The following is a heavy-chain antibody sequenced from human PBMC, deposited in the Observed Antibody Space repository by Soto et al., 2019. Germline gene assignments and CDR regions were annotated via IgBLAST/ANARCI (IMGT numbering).Heavy chain of an antibody. V-gene: IGHV3-74*01. J-gene: IGHJ6*02. CDR3: AREDTIFYGMDV. Sequence: GGSLRLSCAASGFTFSSYWMHWVRQAPGKGLVWVSRINSDGSSTSYADSVKGRFTISRDNAKNTLYLQMNSLRAEDTTVYYCAREDTIFYGMDVWGQGTTVTVSS. D-gene: IGHD3-3*01. CDR1: GFTFSSYW. CDR2: INSDGSST.